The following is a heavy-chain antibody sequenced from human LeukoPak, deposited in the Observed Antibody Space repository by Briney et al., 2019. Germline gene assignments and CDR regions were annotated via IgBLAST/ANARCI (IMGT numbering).Heavy chain of an antibody. Sequence: GGSLRLSCAASGFTFSSYWMHWVRQAPGKGLVWVSRISSDGSSTSYADSVKGRFTISRDNAKNTLYLQMNSLRAEDTAVYYCARARNYYDSSGSRNAFDIWGQGTMVTVSS. D-gene: IGHD3-22*01. CDR1: GFTFSSYW. CDR3: ARARNYYDSSGSRNAFDI. CDR2: ISSDGSST. J-gene: IGHJ3*02. V-gene: IGHV3-74*01.